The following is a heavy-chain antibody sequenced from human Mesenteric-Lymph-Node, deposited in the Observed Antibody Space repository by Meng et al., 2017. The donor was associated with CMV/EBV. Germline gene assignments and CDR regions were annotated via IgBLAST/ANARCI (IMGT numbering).Heavy chain of an antibody. V-gene: IGHV3-21*01. CDR3: GKDFKGHFSIDV. CDR2: ISSRSDYI. CDR1: GFTFSTYG. Sequence: GGSLRLSCAASGFTFSTYGMNWVRQAPGKGLEWVSSISSRSDYIYYADSLKGRFTISRDNAKNSLYLQMNGLRAEDTAVYYCGKDFKGHFSIDVWGQGATVTVSS. J-gene: IGHJ6*02.